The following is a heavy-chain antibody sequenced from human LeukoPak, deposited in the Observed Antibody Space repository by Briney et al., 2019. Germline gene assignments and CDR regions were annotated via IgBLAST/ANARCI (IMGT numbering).Heavy chain of an antibody. J-gene: IGHJ5*02. V-gene: IGHV3-21*01. CDR1: GFTFSSYS. CDR2: ISSSSYI. CDR3: ARDPYSTTGWFDP. Sequence: GGSLRLSCAASGFTFSSYSMNWVRQAPGKGLEWVSSISSSSYIYYADSVKGRFTISRDNAKNSLYLQMNSLRAEDTAVYYCARDPYSTTGWFDPWGQGTLVTVSS. D-gene: IGHD6-13*01.